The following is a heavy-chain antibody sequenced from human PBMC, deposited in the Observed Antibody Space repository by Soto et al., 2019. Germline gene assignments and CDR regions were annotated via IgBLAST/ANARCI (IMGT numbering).Heavy chain of an antibody. J-gene: IGHJ6*02. CDR2: INPNSGGT. V-gene: IGHV1-2*04. CDR3: AREGCSSTSCYEEFYYYYGMDV. CDR1: GYTFTGYY. Sequence: GASVKVSCKASGYTFTGYYMHWVRQAPGQGLEWMGWINPNSGGTNYAQKFQGWVTMTRDTSISTAYMELSRLRSDDTAVYYCAREGCSSTSCYEEFYYYYGMDVWGQGTTVPVSS. D-gene: IGHD2-2*01.